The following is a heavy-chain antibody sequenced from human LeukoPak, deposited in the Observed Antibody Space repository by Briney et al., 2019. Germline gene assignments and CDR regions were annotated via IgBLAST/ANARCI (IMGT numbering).Heavy chain of an antibody. D-gene: IGHD3-10*01. CDR2: ISGSGGTT. CDR3: AKGSGGSGSYSKYYFDY. CDR1: GFTFSSYG. J-gene: IGHJ4*02. Sequence: GGTLRLSRAASGFTFSSYGMNWVRQAPGKGLEWVSAISGSGGTTYYADSLRGRFTISRDNSKNTVYLQINSLRADDTAVYYCAKGSGGSGSYSKYYFDYWGQGTLVTVSS. V-gene: IGHV3-23*01.